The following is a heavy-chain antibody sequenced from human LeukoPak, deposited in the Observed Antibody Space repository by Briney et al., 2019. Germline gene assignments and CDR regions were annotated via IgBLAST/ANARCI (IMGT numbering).Heavy chain of an antibody. CDR3: ARSYYGAPQYYMDV. CDR2: INPNSGGT. V-gene: IGHV1-2*02. Sequence: ASVKVSCKASGYTFTSYYMHWVRQAPGQGLEWMGWINPNSGGTNYAQKFQGRVTMTRDTSISTAYMELSRLRSDDTAVYYCARSYYGAPQYYMDVWGKGTTVTVSS. CDR1: GYTFTSYY. D-gene: IGHD3-10*01. J-gene: IGHJ6*03.